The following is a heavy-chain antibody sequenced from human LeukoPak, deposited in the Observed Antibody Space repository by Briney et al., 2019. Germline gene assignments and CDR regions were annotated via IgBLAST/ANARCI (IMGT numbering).Heavy chain of an antibody. CDR1: GGTFSSYA. CDR3: ARDRGWELPRDYFDY. Sequence: ASVKVSCKASGGTFSSYAISWVRQAPGQGLEWMGGIIPIFGTANYAQKFQGRVTMTRDTSTSTVYMELSSLRSEDTAVYYCARDRGWELPRDYFDYWGQGTLVTVSS. D-gene: IGHD1-26*01. CDR2: IIPIFGTA. J-gene: IGHJ4*02. V-gene: IGHV1-69*05.